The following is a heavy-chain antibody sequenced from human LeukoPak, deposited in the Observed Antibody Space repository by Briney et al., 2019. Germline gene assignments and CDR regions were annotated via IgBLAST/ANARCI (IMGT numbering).Heavy chain of an antibody. CDR3: AKDRSSGGSCYNY. V-gene: IGHV3-23*01. CDR1: GFTFSSYG. J-gene: IGHJ4*02. Sequence: GGSLRLSCAASGFTFSSYGMNWVRQAPGKGLEWVSGISGSGGATYYADSVKGRFTISRDNSENTVYLQMNSLRVEDTAIYYCAKDRSSGGSCYNYWGRGTQVTVSS. D-gene: IGHD2-15*01. CDR2: ISGSGGAT.